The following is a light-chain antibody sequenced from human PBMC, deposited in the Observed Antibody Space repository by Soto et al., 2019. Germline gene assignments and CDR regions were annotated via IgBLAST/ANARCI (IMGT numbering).Light chain of an antibody. Sequence: IVLTHSPATLSLSPCKRATLSFSASQNISSYLIWYQQKPGQAPRLLIYDVSNRATGIPARFSGSGSGTDFTLTISSLEPEDFAVYYCQQYYSYPWTFGQGTKVDIK. J-gene: IGKJ1*01. CDR2: DVS. CDR3: QQYYSYPWT. CDR1: QNISSY. V-gene: IGKV3-11*01.